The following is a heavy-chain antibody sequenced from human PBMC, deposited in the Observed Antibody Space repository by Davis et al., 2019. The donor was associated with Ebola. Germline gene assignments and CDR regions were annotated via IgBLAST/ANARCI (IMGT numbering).Heavy chain of an antibody. CDR1: GGSISSYY. Sequence: SETLSLTCTVSGGSISSYYWSWIRQPPGKGLEWIGYIYYRGSTNYNPSLKSRVTISVDTSKNQFSLKLSSVTAADTAVYYCAREGAGITIFDYWGQGTLVTVSS. D-gene: IGHD3-3*01. CDR3: AREGAGITIFDY. J-gene: IGHJ4*02. V-gene: IGHV4-59*01. CDR2: IYYRGST.